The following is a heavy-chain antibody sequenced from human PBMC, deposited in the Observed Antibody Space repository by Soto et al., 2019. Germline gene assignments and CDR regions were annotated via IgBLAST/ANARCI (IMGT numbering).Heavy chain of an antibody. V-gene: IGHV4-31*03. D-gene: IGHD6-6*01. J-gene: IGHJ4*02. CDR3: ARASSSSSAADY. CDR1: GESISSGGYY. CDR2: IYDTESA. Sequence: SETLSLTCSVSGESISSGGYYWSWIRHLPGKGLEWIGYIYDTESAYYNPSLKSRVSISMDTSENHLAMRLTSVTAADSAVYYCARASSSSSAADYWGQGLQVTVSS.